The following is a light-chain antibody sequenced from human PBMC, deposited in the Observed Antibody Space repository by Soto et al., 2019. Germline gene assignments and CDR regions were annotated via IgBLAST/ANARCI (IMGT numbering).Light chain of an antibody. CDR3: QQSYATPRT. CDR2: VTS. Sequence: DIQMTQSPSSLSASVGDRVSITCRASQSIGNFLNWYQVKPGEAPKLLIYVTSSLQSGVPSRFSGSGSGTDFTLTLSSLQPEDFATYYCQQSYATPRTFGQGTKVDIK. V-gene: IGKV1-39*01. J-gene: IGKJ1*01. CDR1: QSIGNF.